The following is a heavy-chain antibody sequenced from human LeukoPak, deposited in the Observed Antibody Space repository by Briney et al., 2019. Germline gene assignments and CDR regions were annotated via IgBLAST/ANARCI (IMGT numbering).Heavy chain of an antibody. D-gene: IGHD1-26*01. CDR1: DYTFTHQW. Sequence: GESLKISCTASDYTFTHQWIGWVRQKSGSGLEWMGIIYPRDSDTRYSPSFQGHVSISADTSINTTYLEWSRLEASDTAVKYFSGHPDVIREIWGQGTLVTVSS. CDR3: SGHPDVIREI. CDR2: IYPRDSDT. V-gene: IGHV5-51*01. J-gene: IGHJ4*02.